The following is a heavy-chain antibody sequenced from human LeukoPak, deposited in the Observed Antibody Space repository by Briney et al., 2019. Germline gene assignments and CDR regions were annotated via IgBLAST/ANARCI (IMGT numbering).Heavy chain of an antibody. CDR1: GYIFTNYG. Sequence: ASVKVSCKASGYIFTNYGIHWVRQAPGQRLEWMGWINAGNGNTKYSQKFQGRVTITRDTSASTAYMELSSLRSEDTAVYYCARPYSSSTSYYGMDVWGQGTTVTVSS. J-gene: IGHJ6*02. V-gene: IGHV1-3*01. D-gene: IGHD6-6*01. CDR3: ARPYSSSTSYYGMDV. CDR2: INAGNGNT.